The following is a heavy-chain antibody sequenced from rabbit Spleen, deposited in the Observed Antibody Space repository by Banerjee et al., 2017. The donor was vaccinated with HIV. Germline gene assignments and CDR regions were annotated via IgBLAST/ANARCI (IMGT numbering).Heavy chain of an antibody. Sequence: QEQLVESGGDLVKPGASLTLTCKASGLAFSSSYWICWVRQAPGKGLEWIACIDVTKSGSTYYASWAKGRLTISKTSSTTVTLQMTSLTAADTATYFCARSDVGYVFLRLDLWGPGTLVPS. V-gene: IGHV1S45*01. CDR3: ARSDVGYVFLRLDL. J-gene: IGHJ3*01. D-gene: IGHD6-1*01. CDR1: GLAFSSSYW. CDR2: IDVTKSGST.